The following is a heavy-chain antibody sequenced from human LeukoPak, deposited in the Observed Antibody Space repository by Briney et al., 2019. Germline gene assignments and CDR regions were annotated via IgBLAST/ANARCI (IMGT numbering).Heavy chain of an antibody. CDR3: ARHRSGWLQSSFDY. D-gene: IGHD5-24*01. CDR2: IYYSGYT. J-gene: IGHJ4*02. V-gene: IGHV4-39*01. CDR1: GGSISSSSYY. Sequence: SETLSLTCTVSGGSISSSSYYWGWIRQPPGKGLEWIGSIYYSGYTYYNASVESRVTISVDTSKNQFSLKLSSVTAADTAVYYCARHRSGWLQSSFDYWGQGSLVTVSS.